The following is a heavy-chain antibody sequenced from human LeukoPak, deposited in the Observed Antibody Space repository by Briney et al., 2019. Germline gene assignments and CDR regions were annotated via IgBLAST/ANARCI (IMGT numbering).Heavy chain of an antibody. CDR1: GYTFTSYY. CDR3: ARRSSSSSISHNYYYMDV. D-gene: IGHD6-6*01. J-gene: IGHJ6*03. V-gene: IGHV1-46*01. CDR2: INPSGGST. Sequence: ASVKVSCKASGYTFTSYYMHWVRQAPGQGLEWMGIINPSGGSTSYAQKFQGRATMTRDMSTSTVYMELSGLRSEDTAVYYCARRSSSSSISHNYYYMDVWGKGTTVTVSS.